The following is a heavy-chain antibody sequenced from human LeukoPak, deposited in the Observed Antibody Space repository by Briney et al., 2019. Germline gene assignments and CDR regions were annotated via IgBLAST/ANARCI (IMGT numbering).Heavy chain of an antibody. D-gene: IGHD3-10*01. CDR1: GFTFNRFY. Sequence: GGSLRLSCSASGFTFNRFYLHWVRQAPGKGLEFVSHISSNGATTYYADSVKGRFTISRDNSKNTVYLQMSNLRLEDTAVYHCMTRARGPPVYWGQGTLVTVSS. J-gene: IGHJ4*02. V-gene: IGHV3-64D*06. CDR2: ISSNGATT. CDR3: MTRARGPPVY.